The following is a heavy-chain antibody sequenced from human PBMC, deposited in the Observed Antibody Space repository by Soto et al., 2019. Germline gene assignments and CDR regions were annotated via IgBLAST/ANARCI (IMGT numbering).Heavy chain of an antibody. CDR3: ARGGALSTSWYWGDGLDS. J-gene: IGHJ4*02. D-gene: IGHD6-13*01. Sequence: SVKVSCKASGYSFSSHAITWVRQAPGQGLEWMGGIIPVFGTPSYAQKFQGGVTISADKSTNTSYLELRSLRSEDTAVYYCARGGALSTSWYWGDGLDSWGQGTQVTVSS. CDR2: IIPVFGTP. CDR1: GYSFSSHA. V-gene: IGHV1-69*06.